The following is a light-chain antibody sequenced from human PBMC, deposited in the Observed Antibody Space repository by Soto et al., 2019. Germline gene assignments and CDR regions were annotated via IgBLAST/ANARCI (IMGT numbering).Light chain of an antibody. CDR1: QSVSSSY. V-gene: IGKV3-20*01. CDR3: QQYGSSPFT. J-gene: IGKJ3*01. Sequence: EIVLTQSPGTLSLSPGERATLSCRASQSVSSSYLAWYQQITGQAPRLLIYGASSRATGIPDRFSGSGSGTDFTLTINRLEPEDFEVYYCQQYGSSPFTFGHGTKVDIK. CDR2: GAS.